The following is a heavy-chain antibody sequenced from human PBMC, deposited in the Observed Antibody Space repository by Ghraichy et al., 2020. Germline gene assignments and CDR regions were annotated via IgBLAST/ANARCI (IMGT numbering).Heavy chain of an antibody. V-gene: IGHV1-8*03. Sequence: ASVKVSCKASGYTFTSHDINWVRQATGQGLEWMGWMNPNSGNKGYAQKFQGRVTFTRDTSIGTAYMELSSLRSEDTAVYYCARVSKHYDFLTGYLNYYYYYMDVWGKGTTIAVSS. CDR3: ARVSKHYDFLTGYLNYYYYYMDV. CDR1: GYTFTSHD. J-gene: IGHJ6*03. CDR2: MNPNSGNK. D-gene: IGHD3-9*01.